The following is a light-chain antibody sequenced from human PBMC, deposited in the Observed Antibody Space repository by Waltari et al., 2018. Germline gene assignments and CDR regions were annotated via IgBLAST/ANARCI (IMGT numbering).Light chain of an antibody. CDR2: LGA. J-gene: IGKJ2*01. V-gene: IGKV2-28*01. CDR1: QSLLYSNGYNY. CDR3: MQSLQALRT. Sequence: EIVMTQSPLSLPVTPGEPASIPCRSSQSLLYSNGYNYLDWYLQKPGQSPQLLIYLGASRASGVPDRLSGSGSGTDFTLKISRVEAEDVGVYFCMQSLQALRTYGQGTRLEIK.